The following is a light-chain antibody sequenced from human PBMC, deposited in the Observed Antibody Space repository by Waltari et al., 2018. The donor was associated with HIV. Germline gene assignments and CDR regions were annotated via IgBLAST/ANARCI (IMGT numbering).Light chain of an antibody. Sequence: VMTQSPATISKSRGETATLSCRASESLDTHLAWYQHKPGPPPRLLIYGASTRAAGIPARFSGSGSGTEFSLTISSLQSEDFAVYYCQQYNNWPPYTFGQGTRLEIK. CDR3: QQYNNWPPYT. J-gene: IGKJ2*01. CDR2: GAS. V-gene: IGKV3-15*01. CDR1: ESLDTH.